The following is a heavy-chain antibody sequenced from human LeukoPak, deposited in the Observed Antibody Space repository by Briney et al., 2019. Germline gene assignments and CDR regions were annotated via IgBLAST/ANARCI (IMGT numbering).Heavy chain of an antibody. V-gene: IGHV3-21*04. CDR3: ASRGPYSNYFDY. D-gene: IGHD4-11*01. J-gene: IGHJ4*02. CDR2: ISSSSSYI. Sequence: GGSLRLSCAASGFTFSSYSMNWVRQAPGKGLEWVSSISSSSSYIYYTDSVKGRFTISRDNSKNTLYLQMNSLRAEDTAVYYCASRGPYSNYFDYWGQGTLVTVS. CDR1: GFTFSSYS.